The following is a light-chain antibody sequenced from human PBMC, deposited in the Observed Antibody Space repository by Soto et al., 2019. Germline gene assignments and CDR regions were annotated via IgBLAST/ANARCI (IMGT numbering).Light chain of an antibody. CDR2: GAS. V-gene: IGKV3-15*01. J-gene: IGKJ1*01. CDR3: QQYNNWPRWT. Sequence: ENVLTQSPGTLSLSPGERATLSCRASESVSSIYVAWYQQKPGQAPTLLIYGASTRATGIPARFSGSGSGTEFTLTISSLQSEDFAVYYCQQYNNWPRWTFGQGTKVDIK. CDR1: ESVSSI.